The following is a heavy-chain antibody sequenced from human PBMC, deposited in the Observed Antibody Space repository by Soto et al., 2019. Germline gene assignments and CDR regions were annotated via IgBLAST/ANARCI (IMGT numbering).Heavy chain of an antibody. CDR1: GFSLSTSGVG. V-gene: IGHV2-5*02. D-gene: IGHD3-3*01. J-gene: IGHJ3*02. CDR3: AHRRVRFLEWLLYKAPQGPNDAFDI. CDR2: IYWDDDK. Sequence: GSGPTLVNPTQALTLTCTFSGFSLSTSGVGVGWIRQPPGKALEWLAPIYWDDDKRCSPSLKSRLTITKDTSKNQVVLTMTNMDPVDTATYYCAHRRVRFLEWLLYKAPQGPNDAFDIWGQGTMVTVSS.